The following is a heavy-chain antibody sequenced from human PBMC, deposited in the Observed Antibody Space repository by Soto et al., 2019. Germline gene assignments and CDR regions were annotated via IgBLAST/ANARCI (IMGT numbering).Heavy chain of an antibody. CDR1: GFTFSSYG. V-gene: IGHV3-33*01. Sequence: PGGSLRLSCAASGFTFSSYGMHWVRRAPGKGLEWVAVIWYDGGNKYYADSVKGRFTISRDNSKNTLYLQMSSPRAEDTAVYYCAIDSEDGSSTSCYIDCFDPWGQGTLVTVSS. J-gene: IGHJ5*02. D-gene: IGHD2-2*02. CDR2: IWYDGGNK. CDR3: AIDSEDGSSTSCYIDCFDP.